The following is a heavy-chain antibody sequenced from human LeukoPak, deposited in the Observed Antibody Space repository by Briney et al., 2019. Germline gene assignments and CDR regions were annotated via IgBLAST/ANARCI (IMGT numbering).Heavy chain of an antibody. CDR3: AKSSPMTMVRGANDY. D-gene: IGHD3-10*01. V-gene: IGHV3-23*01. CDR1: GFTFSSYA. J-gene: IGHJ4*02. CDR2: ISGSGDST. Sequence: GGSLRLSCAASGFTFSSYAMSWVRQAPGKGLEWVLSISGSGDSTYYADSVKGRFTISRDNSVNTLYLQMNSLRAEDTAVYYCAKSSPMTMVRGANDYWGQGTLVTVSS.